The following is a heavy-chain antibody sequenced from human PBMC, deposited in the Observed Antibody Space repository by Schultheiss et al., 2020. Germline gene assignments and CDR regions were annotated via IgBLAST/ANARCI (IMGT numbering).Heavy chain of an antibody. CDR2: ISGSGGST. V-gene: IGHV3-23*01. CDR3: ARGVRLSSGWPDY. Sequence: GGSLRLSCAASGFTVSSNEMSWVRQAPGKGLEWVSAISGSGGSTYYADSVKGRFTISRDNSKNTLYLQMNSLRAEDTAVYYCARGVRLSSGWPDYWGQGTLVTVSS. CDR1: GFTVSSNE. D-gene: IGHD6-19*01. J-gene: IGHJ4*02.